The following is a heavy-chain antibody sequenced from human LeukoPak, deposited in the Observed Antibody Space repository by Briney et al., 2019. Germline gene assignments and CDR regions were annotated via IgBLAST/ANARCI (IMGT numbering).Heavy chain of an antibody. J-gene: IGHJ4*02. D-gene: IGHD2-15*01. CDR2: INAGNGNT. CDR3: ARDHCSGGSCYYSGDC. V-gene: IGHV1-3*01. Sequence: ASVKVSCKASGYTFTSYAMHWVRQAPGQRLEWMGWINAGNGNTKYSQKFQGRVTITRDTSASTAYMELSSLRSEDTAVYYCARDHCSGGSCYYSGDCWGQGTLVTVSS. CDR1: GYTFTSYA.